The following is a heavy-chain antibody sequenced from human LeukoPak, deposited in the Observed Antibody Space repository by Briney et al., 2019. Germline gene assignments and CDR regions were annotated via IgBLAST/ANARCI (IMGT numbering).Heavy chain of an antibody. D-gene: IGHD2-2*01. CDR2: ISSSGSTI. CDR1: EFTFSSYE. J-gene: IGHJ4*02. Sequence: GGSLRLSCAASEFTFSSYEMNWVRQAPGKGLEWVSYISSSGSTIYNADSVKGRFTISRDNAKNPLYLQMNSLRAEDTAVYYCARALTTSWYYFDYWGQGTLVTVSS. V-gene: IGHV3-48*03. CDR3: ARALTTSWYYFDY.